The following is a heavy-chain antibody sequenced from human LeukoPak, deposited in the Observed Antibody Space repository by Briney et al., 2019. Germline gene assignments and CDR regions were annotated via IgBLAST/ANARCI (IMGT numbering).Heavy chain of an antibody. D-gene: IGHD3-10*01. J-gene: IGHJ5*02. CDR1: GDSISGYY. CDR3: ARDWVYYYGSGVFDP. CDR2: IYSSGST. V-gene: IGHV4-4*07. Sequence: PSETLSLTCTVSGDSISGYYWSWIRQPAGKGLEWIGRIYSSGSTKYNPSLKSRVTMSVDTSKNQFSLKLSSMTAADTAVYYCARDWVYYYGSGVFDPWGQGTLVTVSS.